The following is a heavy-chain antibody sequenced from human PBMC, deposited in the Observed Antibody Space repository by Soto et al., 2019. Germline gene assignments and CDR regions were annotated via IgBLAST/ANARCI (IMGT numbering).Heavy chain of an antibody. V-gene: IGHV1-46*01. CDR3: ARDVNYCSSTSCYNYYYGMDV. Sequence: AAVKVSCKACGYTFTSYYMHWVRQAPGQGLEWMGIINPSGGSTSYAQKFQGRVTMTRDTSTSTVYMELSSLRSEDTAVYYCARDVNYCSSTSCYNYYYGMDVWGQGTTVTVSS. J-gene: IGHJ6*02. CDR2: INPSGGST. D-gene: IGHD2-2*01. CDR1: GYTFTSYY.